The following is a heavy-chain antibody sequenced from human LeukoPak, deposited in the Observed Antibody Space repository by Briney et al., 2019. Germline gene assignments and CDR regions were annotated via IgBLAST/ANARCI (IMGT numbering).Heavy chain of an antibody. V-gene: IGHV3-53*01. J-gene: IGHJ5*02. CDR3: ARAFRVIFDWFDP. CDR2: TYSGGPT. D-gene: IGHD3/OR15-3a*01. CDR1: GLTVSNNR. Sequence: GGSLRLSCAASGLTVSNNRMGWVRQAPGKGLEWVSVTYSGGPTYYADSVRGRFTISIDDSKNTLYLQMNSLTAEDTAVYYCARAFRVIFDWFDPWGQGTLVTVSS.